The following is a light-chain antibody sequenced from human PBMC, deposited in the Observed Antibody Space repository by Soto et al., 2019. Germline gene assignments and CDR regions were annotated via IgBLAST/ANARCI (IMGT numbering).Light chain of an antibody. V-gene: IGLV2-11*01. CDR2: AVT. Sequence: QSVLTRPPSVSAAPGQKVPISCSGTSSDVGGYNYVSWYQQYPGKAPKVMIYAVTKRPSGVPDRISGSKSGNTASLTISGLQAEDEADYYCCSYAGSYTHYVFGTGTKVTVL. CDR1: SSDVGGYNY. CDR3: CSYAGSYTHYV. J-gene: IGLJ1*01.